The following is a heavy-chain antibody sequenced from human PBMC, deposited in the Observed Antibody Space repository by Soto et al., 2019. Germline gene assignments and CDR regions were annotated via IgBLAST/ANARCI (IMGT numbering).Heavy chain of an antibody. CDR1: GGSISSSSYY. CDR3: ATSYGNAWYTF. V-gene: IGHV4-39*01. D-gene: IGHD6-13*01. J-gene: IGHJ4*02. Sequence: SETLSLTCTVSGGSISSSSYYWGWIRQPPGKGLEWIGSIYYSGSTYYNPSLKSRVTISVDTSKNQFSLKLSSVTAADTAVYYCATSYGNAWYTFWGPGTQVTVSS. CDR2: IYYSGST.